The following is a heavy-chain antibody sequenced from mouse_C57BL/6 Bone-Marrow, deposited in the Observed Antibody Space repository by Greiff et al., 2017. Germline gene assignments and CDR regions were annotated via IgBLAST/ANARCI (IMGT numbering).Heavy chain of an antibody. CDR2: IWWDDDK. V-gene: IGHV8-8*01. D-gene: IGHD1-1*01. CDR1: GFSLSTFGMG. J-gene: IGHJ3*01. Sequence: QVPLQVSGPGILQPSPTLSLTCSFSGFSLSTFGMGVGWIRPPSGKGLVWLAHIWWDDDKYYNPALKSRRTISKDTSKNQVFLKIANVDTADTATYYCARNDYGSSYPFAYWGQGTLVTVAA. CDR3: ARNDYGSSYPFAY.